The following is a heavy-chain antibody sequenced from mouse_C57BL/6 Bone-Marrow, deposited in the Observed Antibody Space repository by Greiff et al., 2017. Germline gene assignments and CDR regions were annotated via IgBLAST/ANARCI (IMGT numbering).Heavy chain of an antibody. CDR3: TGLRAMDY. D-gene: IGHD3-3*01. V-gene: IGHV6-3*01. CDR1: GFTFSNYW. J-gene: IGHJ4*01. CDR2: IRLKSDNYAT. Sequence: EVKVEESGGGLVQPGGSMKLSCVASGFTFSNYWMNWVRQSPEKGLEWVAQIRLKSDNYATHYAESVKGRFTISRDDSKSSVYLLMNNLRAEDTGIYYSTGLRAMDYWGQGTSVTVSS.